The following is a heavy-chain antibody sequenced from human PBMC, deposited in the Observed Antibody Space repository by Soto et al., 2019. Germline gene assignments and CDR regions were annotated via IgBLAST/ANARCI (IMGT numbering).Heavy chain of an antibody. CDR1: GGSISSSSYY. Sequence: PSETLSLTCTVSGGSISSSSYYWGWIRQPPGKGLEWIGSIYYSGSTYYNPSLKSRVTISVDTSKNQFSLKLSSVTAAGTAVYYCARTVLMVYAITGFDYYGMDVWGQGTTVTVSS. D-gene: IGHD2-8*01. J-gene: IGHJ6*02. CDR3: ARTVLMVYAITGFDYYGMDV. CDR2: IYYSGST. V-gene: IGHV4-39*01.